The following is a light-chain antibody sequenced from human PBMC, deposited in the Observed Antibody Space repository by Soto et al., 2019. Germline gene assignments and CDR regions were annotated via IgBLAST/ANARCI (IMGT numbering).Light chain of an antibody. Sequence: IELTQSPCTLSLSPGERATLSCRASRSVISRYLACYQQKPGQAPRLLIYGASSRATGIADRCSGSGSCTDFTLTISRLEPEDYAVYYCQQYCYSPYTFGQGTKLEIK. CDR2: GAS. J-gene: IGKJ2*01. CDR3: QQYCYSPYT. V-gene: IGKV3-20*01. CDR1: RSVISRY.